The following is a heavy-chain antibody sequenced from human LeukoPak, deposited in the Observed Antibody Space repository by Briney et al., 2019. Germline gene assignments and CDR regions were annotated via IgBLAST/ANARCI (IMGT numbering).Heavy chain of an antibody. CDR2: ISGSGGST. CDR3: AKLHLSLRNGFDY. J-gene: IGHJ4*02. V-gene: IGHV3-23*01. Sequence: GGSLRLSCAASGFTFCSYAMRWVRQAPGKGLEWVSAISGSGGSTYYADSVKGRFTISRDNSKNTLYLQMNSLRAKDTAVYYCAKLHLSLRNGFDYWGQGTLVTASS. CDR1: GFTFCSYA. D-gene: IGHD3-3*01.